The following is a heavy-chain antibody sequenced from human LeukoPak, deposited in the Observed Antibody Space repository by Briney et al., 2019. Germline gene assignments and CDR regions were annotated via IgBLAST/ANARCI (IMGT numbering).Heavy chain of an antibody. CDR1: GGTFSSYA. V-gene: IGHV1-69*06. Sequence: SVKVSCKASGGTFSSYAISWVRQAPGQGLQWMGGIIPIFGTANCAQKFQGRVTITADKSTSTAYMELSSLRSEDTAVYYCARDSSGWYHWFDPWGQGTLVTVSS. J-gene: IGHJ5*02. D-gene: IGHD6-19*01. CDR3: ARDSSGWYHWFDP. CDR2: IIPIFGTA.